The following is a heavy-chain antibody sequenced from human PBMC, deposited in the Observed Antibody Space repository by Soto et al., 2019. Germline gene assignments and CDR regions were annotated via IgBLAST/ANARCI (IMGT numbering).Heavy chain of an antibody. CDR1: GYTFTSDD. Sequence: GSSVKVSCKASGYTFTSDDISWVRQAPGQGLEWMGWISAYNGNTNYAQKLQGRVTMTTGTSTSTAYMELRSLRSADTAVYYCARDGSMVLGVIAPDFDYWGQGTLVTVSS. J-gene: IGHJ4*02. CDR2: ISAYNGNT. D-gene: IGHD3-10*01. V-gene: IGHV1-18*01. CDR3: ARDGSMVLGVIAPDFDY.